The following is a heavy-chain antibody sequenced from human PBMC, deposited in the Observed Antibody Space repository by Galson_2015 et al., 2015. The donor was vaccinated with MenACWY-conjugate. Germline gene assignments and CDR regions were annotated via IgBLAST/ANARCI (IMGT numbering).Heavy chain of an antibody. CDR3: AREFHY. CDR1: GGSVNTGDSY. Sequence: TLSLTCTVSGGSVNTGDSYWCWIRQPAGQELEWIGQIYPSGNTKYNPSLRSRVTISLDTSKNQFSLELNSVTAADTAVYFCAREFHYWGQGSLVTVSS. V-gene: IGHV4-61*09. J-gene: IGHJ4*02. CDR2: IYPSGNT.